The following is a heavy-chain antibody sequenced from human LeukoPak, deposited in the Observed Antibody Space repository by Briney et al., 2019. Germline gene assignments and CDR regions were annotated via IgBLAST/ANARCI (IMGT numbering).Heavy chain of an antibody. CDR2: ISWNSGSI. CDR1: GFTFGDYA. J-gene: IGHJ5*02. D-gene: IGHD6-6*01. CDR3: AKLQGDSSSVYWFDP. Sequence: GRSLRLSCAASGFTFGDYAMHWVRQAPGKGLEWVSGISWNSGSIGYADSVKGRFTISRDNAKNSLYLQMNSLRAEDTALYYCAKLQGDSSSVYWFDPWGQGTLVTVSS. V-gene: IGHV3-9*01.